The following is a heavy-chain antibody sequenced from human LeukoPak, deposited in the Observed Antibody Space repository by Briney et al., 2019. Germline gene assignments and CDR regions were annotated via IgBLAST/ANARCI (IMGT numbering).Heavy chain of an antibody. Sequence: PSETLSLTCTVSGGSISSYYWSWIRQPPGKGLEWIGYIYYSGSTNYNPSLKSRVTISVDTSKNQFSLKLSSVTAADTAVYYCARAGGGLQLYPIQNYYYMDVWGKGTTVTVSS. CDR3: ARAGGGLQLYPIQNYYYMDV. CDR2: IYYSGST. J-gene: IGHJ6*03. D-gene: IGHD5-24*01. V-gene: IGHV4-59*01. CDR1: GGSISSYY.